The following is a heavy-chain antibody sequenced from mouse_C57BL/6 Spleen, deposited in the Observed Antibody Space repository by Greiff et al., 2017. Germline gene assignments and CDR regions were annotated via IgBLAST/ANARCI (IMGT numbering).Heavy chain of an antibody. CDR1: GYTFTSYW. J-gene: IGHJ4*01. CDR3: ARYTTVVPPMDY. V-gene: IGHV1-55*01. CDR2: IYPGSGST. Sequence: VQLQQPGAELVKPGASVKMSCKASGYTFTSYWITWVKQRPGQGLEWIGDIYPGSGSTNYNEKFKSKATLTVDTSSSTAYMQLSSLTSEDSAVYYCARYTTVVPPMDYWGQGTSVTVSS. D-gene: IGHD1-1*01.